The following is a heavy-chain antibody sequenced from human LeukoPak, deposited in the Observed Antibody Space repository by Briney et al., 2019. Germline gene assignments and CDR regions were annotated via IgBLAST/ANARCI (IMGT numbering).Heavy chain of an antibody. V-gene: IGHV3-23*01. CDR2: ISGSGGST. D-gene: IGHD6-13*01. CDR3: ARAPYSSSWFDY. Sequence: GGSLRLSCAASGFTFSSYAMSWVRQAPGKGLEWVSAISGSGGSTYYADSVKGRFTIARDNSKNTLYLQMNSLRVEDTAVYYCARAPYSSSWFDYWGQGILVTVSS. J-gene: IGHJ4*02. CDR1: GFTFSSYA.